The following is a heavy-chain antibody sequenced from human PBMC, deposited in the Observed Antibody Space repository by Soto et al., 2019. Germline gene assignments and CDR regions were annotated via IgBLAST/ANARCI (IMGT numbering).Heavy chain of an antibody. CDR3: ARGLGAAGPFDY. J-gene: IGHJ4*02. V-gene: IGHV4-34*01. Sequence: ASETLSLTCAVYGGSFSGYYWSWIRQPPGKGLEWIGEINHSGSTNYDPSLKSRVTISVDTSKNQFSLKLSSVTAADTAVYYCARGLGAAGPFDYWGQGTLVTVSS. CDR2: INHSGST. CDR1: GGSFSGYY. D-gene: IGHD6-13*01.